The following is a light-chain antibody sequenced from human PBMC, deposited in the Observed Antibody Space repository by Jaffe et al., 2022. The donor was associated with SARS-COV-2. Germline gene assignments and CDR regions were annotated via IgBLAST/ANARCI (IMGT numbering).Light chain of an antibody. Sequence: DIQMTQSPSSLSASVGDRVTLTCRASQSISSSLNWYQQKPGTAPKLLLYAASSLQTGVPSRFSGGGSGTDFTLTISSLEPEDAATYYCQQSYTIPYTFGQGTKLEIK. CDR2: AAS. V-gene: IGKV1-39*01. CDR1: QSISSS. CDR3: QQSYTIPYT. J-gene: IGKJ2*01.